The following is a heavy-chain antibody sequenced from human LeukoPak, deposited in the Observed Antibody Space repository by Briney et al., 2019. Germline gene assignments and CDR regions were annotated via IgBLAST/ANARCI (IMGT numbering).Heavy chain of an antibody. CDR1: GGSISSYY. D-gene: IGHD3-10*01. CDR2: IYYSGST. Sequence: SETLSLTCTVSGGSISSYYWSWIRQPPGKGLEWIGYIYYSGSTNYNPSLKSRVTISVDTSKNQFSLKLSSVTAADTAVYYCARHFLVRGFGGSGPTWFDPWGQGTLVTVSS. CDR3: ARHFLVRGFGGSGPTWFDP. V-gene: IGHV4-59*08. J-gene: IGHJ5*02.